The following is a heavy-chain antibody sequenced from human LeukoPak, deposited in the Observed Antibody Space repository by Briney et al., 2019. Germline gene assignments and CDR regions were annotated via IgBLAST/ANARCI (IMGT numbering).Heavy chain of an antibody. Sequence: ASVKVSCKASGYTFTAYYMHWVRQAPGQGLEWMGIINPRGGTTSYAQQFQGRVTMTRDTPTSTVSMELSSLRSEDTVVYYCARGGGGGNGYYYYWGQGTLVTVDS. J-gene: IGHJ4*02. CDR1: GYTFTAYY. CDR3: ARGGGGGNGYYYY. D-gene: IGHD3-22*01. V-gene: IGHV1-46*01. CDR2: INPRGGTT.